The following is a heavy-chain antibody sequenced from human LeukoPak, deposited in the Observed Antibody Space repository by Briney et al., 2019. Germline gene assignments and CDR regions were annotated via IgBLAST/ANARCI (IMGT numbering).Heavy chain of an antibody. Sequence: GASVKVSCRTSGYTFNGYFLHWVRQAPGQGLEWMGWINPNSGGTNYAQKFQGRVTMTRDTSISTAYMELSRLRSDDTAVYYCARDRIFPPGDAFDIWAKGQWSPSLQ. CDR3: ARDRIFPPGDAFDI. V-gene: IGHV1-2*02. J-gene: IGHJ3*02. D-gene: IGHD2/OR15-2a*01. CDR2: INPNSGGT. CDR1: GYTFNGYF.